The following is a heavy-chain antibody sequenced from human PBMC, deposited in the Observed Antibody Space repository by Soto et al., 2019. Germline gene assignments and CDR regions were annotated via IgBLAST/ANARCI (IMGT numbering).Heavy chain of an antibody. D-gene: IGHD4-17*01. Sequence: RXSAEVSFRASRYTFTGYYMHWVRQAPGQGLEWMGWINPNSGGTNYAQKFQGRVTMTRDTSISTAYMELSRLRSDDTAVYYCATPGPTTVTAFDYWGQGTLVTVSS. CDR1: RYTFTGYY. J-gene: IGHJ4*02. CDR3: ATPGPTTVTAFDY. V-gene: IGHV1-2*02. CDR2: INPNSGGT.